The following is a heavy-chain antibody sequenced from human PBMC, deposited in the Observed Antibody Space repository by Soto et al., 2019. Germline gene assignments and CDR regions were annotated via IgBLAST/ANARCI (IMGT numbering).Heavy chain of an antibody. CDR2: INPSGGST. CDR1: GYTFTSYY. V-gene: IGHV1-46*01. Sequence: ASVNVSCKASGYTFTSYYMHWVRQAPGQGLEWMGIINPSGGSTSYAQKFQGRVTMTRDTSTSTVYMELSSLRSEDTAVYYCARVGDGYNYGDIENYYYGMDVWGQGTTVTVS. CDR3: ARVGDGYNYGDIENYYYGMDV. J-gene: IGHJ6*02. D-gene: IGHD5-12*01.